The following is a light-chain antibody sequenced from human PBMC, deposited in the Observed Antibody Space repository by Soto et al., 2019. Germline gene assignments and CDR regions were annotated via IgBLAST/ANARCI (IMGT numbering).Light chain of an antibody. V-gene: IGLV2-14*01. CDR1: SGDIGGYNY. Sequence: QSALTQPASVSGSPGQSITISCTGTSGDIGGYNYVSWYQQHPGKAPKLLISEVTNRPSGVSNRFSGSKSGNTASLTISGLQAEDEADYYCSSYTTKITNVVFGVGTQMTV. CDR2: EVT. J-gene: IGLJ2*01. CDR3: SSYTTKITNVV.